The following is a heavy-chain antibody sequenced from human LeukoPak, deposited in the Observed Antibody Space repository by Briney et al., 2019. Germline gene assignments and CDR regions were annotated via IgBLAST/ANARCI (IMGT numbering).Heavy chain of an antibody. V-gene: IGHV3-30*03. CDR1: GFTFSSYG. CDR2: ISYDGSNK. Sequence: GGSLRLSCAASGFTFSSYGMHWVRQAPGKGLEWVAVISYDGSNKYYADSVKGRFTISRDNSKNTLYLQMNSLRAEDTAVYYCARALHWDNYLVSWFDPWGQGTLVTVSS. J-gene: IGHJ5*02. D-gene: IGHD4-11*01. CDR3: ARALHWDNYLVSWFDP.